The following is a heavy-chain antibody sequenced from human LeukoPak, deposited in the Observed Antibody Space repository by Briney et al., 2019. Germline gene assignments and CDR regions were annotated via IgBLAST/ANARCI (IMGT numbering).Heavy chain of an antibody. CDR3: AKDPRSSSWSDYMDV. Sequence: GGSLRLSCAASGFTFSIYWMSWVRQAPGKGLEWVANIRQDGSDKYYVDSVKGRFTISRDNSKNTLNLQMNSLRAEDTAVYYCAKDPRSSSWSDYMDVWGKGTTVTISS. J-gene: IGHJ6*03. CDR1: GFTFSIYW. D-gene: IGHD6-13*01. CDR2: IRQDGSDK. V-gene: IGHV3-7*01.